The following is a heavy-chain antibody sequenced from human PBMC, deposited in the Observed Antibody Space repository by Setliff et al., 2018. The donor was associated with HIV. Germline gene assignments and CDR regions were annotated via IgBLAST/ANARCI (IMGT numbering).Heavy chain of an antibody. V-gene: IGHV4-38-2*01. CDR1: GFSISSRYY. CDR2: INHSGRT. J-gene: IGHJ6*03. D-gene: IGHD6-13*01. Sequence: SETLSLTCDVSGFSISSRYYWGWIRQSPGKGLEWIGEINHSGRTKYNPSLKSRVTISVDTSKNQFSLKLRSVTAADTALYYCARGRYRSRWYASDHYYIDVWGKGTTVTVSS. CDR3: ARGRYRSRWYASDHYYIDV.